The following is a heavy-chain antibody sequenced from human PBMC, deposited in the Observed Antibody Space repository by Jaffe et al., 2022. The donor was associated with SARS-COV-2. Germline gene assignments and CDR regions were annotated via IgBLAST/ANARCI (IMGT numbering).Heavy chain of an antibody. Sequence: QVQLVESGGGLVKPGGSLRLSCAASGFTFSDYYMSWIRQAPGKGLEWVSYISSSSSYTNYADSVKGRFTISRDNAKNSLYLQMNSLRAEDTAVYYCARDRVSDIVVVVAALYYGMDVWGQGTTVTVSS. D-gene: IGHD2-15*01. V-gene: IGHV3-11*06. CDR2: ISSSSSYT. J-gene: IGHJ6*02. CDR3: ARDRVSDIVVVVAALYYGMDV. CDR1: GFTFSDYY.